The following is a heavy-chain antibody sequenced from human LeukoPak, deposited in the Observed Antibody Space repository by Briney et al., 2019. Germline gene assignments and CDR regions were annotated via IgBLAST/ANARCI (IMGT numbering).Heavy chain of an antibody. J-gene: IGHJ4*02. CDR1: GFSFNSDW. V-gene: IGHV3-7*01. CDR3: ARGPH. CDR2: IKEGGSEK. Sequence: GGSLRLSCAASGFSFNSDWMDWVRQAPGKGLEWVASIKEGGSEKYYVDSVKGRFTISRDNAKNSVYLQMNSLRTEDTAVYYCARGPHWGQGTLVTVSS.